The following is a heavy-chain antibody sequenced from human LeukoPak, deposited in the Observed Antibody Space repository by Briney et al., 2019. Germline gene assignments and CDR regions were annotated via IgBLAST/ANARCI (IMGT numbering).Heavy chain of an antibody. J-gene: IGHJ4*02. CDR3: ARPYSAYAFDY. V-gene: IGHV3-48*03. CDR2: ISRSGNAI. CDR1: AFTFSSYE. Sequence: AGSLRLXCAAAAFTFSSYEMNWVRQAPGKGLEWRSSISRSGNAIFYADSVTGRFTISRDNAKNSLYLQMNSLRAEDTAVYYCARPYSAYAFDYWGQGTLVTVSS. D-gene: IGHD5-12*01.